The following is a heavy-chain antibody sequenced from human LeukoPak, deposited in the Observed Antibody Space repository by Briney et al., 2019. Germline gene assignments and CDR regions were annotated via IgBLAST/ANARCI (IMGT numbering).Heavy chain of an antibody. CDR3: ARNDVLRFLEWLRRQNYYYYGMDV. V-gene: IGHV3-30-3*01. CDR2: ISYDGSNK. J-gene: IGHJ6*02. CDR1: GFTFSSYA. Sequence: GGSLRLSCAASGFTFSSYAMHWVRQAPGKGLEWVAVISYDGSNKYYADSVKGRFTISRDNSKNTLYLQMNGLRAEDTAVYYCARNDVLRFLEWLRRQNYYYYGMDVWGQGTTVTVSS. D-gene: IGHD3-3*01.